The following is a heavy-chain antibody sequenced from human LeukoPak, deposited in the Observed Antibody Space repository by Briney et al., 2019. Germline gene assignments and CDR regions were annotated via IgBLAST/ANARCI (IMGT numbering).Heavy chain of an antibody. CDR1: GDSVSNNIAA. Sequence: SQTLSLTCAISGDSVSNNIAAWTWIRQSPSRGLEWLGRTYYRSKWYNDYAVSVRGRITVNPDTSKNQFSLQLNSVTPEDTAVYYCTREDRDTFDICGQGTVVTVSS. CDR2: TYYRSKWYN. CDR3: TREDRDTFDI. V-gene: IGHV6-1*01. J-gene: IGHJ3*02.